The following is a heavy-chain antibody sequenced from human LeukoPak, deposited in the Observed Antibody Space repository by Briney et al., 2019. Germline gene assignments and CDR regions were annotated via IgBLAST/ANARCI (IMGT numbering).Heavy chain of an antibody. CDR3: ARTYYDFWSGSGAI. CDR2: IYYSGST. D-gene: IGHD3-3*01. CDR1: GGSFSGYY. J-gene: IGHJ3*02. V-gene: IGHV4-34*01. Sequence: SETLSLTCAVYGGSFSGYYWSLIRQPPGKGLEWIGSIYYSGSTYYNPSLKSRVTISVDTSKNQFSLKLSSVTAADTAVYYCARTYYDFWSGSGAIWGQGTMVTVSS.